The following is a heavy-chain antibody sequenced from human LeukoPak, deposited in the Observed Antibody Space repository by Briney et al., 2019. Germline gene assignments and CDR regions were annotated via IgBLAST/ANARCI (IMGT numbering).Heavy chain of an antibody. CDR3: ARVGFGEPYFDY. CDR1: GGSISSGGYY. D-gene: IGHD3-10*01. J-gene: IGHJ4*02. Sequence: SQTLSLTCTVSGGSISSGGYYWSWIRQHPGKGLEWIGYIYYSGSTYYNPSLKSRVTISVDTSKNQFSLKLSSVTAADTAVYYCARVGFGEPYFDYWGQGTLVTVPS. V-gene: IGHV4-31*03. CDR2: IYYSGST.